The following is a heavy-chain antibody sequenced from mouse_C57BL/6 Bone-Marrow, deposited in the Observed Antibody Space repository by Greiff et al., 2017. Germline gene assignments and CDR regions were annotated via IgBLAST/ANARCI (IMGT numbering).Heavy chain of an antibody. CDR1: GYTFTDYK. Sequence: VQLQQSGPELVKPGASVKIPCKASGYTFTDYKMDWVKQSHGKSLEWIGDINPNNGGTIYNQKFKGKATLTVDKSSSTAYMELRSLTSEDTAVYYCERRGYGSSKSYWYFDVWGTGTTVTVSS. D-gene: IGHD1-1*01. V-gene: IGHV1-18*01. J-gene: IGHJ1*03. CDR2: INPNNGGT. CDR3: ERRGYGSSKSYWYFDV.